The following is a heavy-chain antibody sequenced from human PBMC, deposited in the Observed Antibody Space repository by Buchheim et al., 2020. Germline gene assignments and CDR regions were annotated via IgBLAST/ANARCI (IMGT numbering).Heavy chain of an antibody. Sequence: QVQLVESGGGVVQPGRSLRLSCAASGFTFSSYGMHWVRQAPGKGLEWVAVIWYDGSNKYYADSVKGRFTISRDNSKNTLYLQMNSLRAEDTAVYYCARDSGEEVVIAAAGFDYWGQGTL. CDR2: IWYDGSNK. J-gene: IGHJ4*02. D-gene: IGHD6-13*01. V-gene: IGHV3-33*01. CDR3: ARDSGEEVVIAAAGFDY. CDR1: GFTFSSYG.